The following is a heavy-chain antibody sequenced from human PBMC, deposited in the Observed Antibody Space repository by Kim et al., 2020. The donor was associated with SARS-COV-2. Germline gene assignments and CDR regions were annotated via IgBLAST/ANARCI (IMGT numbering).Heavy chain of an antibody. V-gene: IGHV3-15*01. Sequence: GTTDYAAPVKGRFTISRDDSKNTLYLQMNSLKTEYTAVYYCTTVRGWYDYWGQGTLVTVSS. CDR3: TTVRGWYDY. CDR2: GTT. D-gene: IGHD6-19*01. J-gene: IGHJ4*02.